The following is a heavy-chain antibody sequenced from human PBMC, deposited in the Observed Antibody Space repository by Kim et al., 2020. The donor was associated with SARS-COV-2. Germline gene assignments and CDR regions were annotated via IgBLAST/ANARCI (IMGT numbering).Heavy chain of an antibody. CDR3: ARGPRDYDFWSGYYDYYYMDV. Sequence: WGSLRLSCAASGFTFSSYSMNWVRQAPGKGLEWVSSISSSSSYIYYADSVKGRFTISRDNAKNSLYLQMNSLRAEDTAVYYCARGPRDYDFWSGYYDYYYMDVWGKGTTVTVSS. CDR1: GFTFSSYS. V-gene: IGHV3-21*01. D-gene: IGHD3-3*01. J-gene: IGHJ6*03. CDR2: ISSSSSYI.